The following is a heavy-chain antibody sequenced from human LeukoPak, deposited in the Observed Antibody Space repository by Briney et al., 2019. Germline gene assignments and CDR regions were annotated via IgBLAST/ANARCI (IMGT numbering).Heavy chain of an antibody. CDR3: TTDFTTGAFDI. CDR1: GFTFTNAW. V-gene: IGHV3-15*01. CDR2: LKSKTDGGAT. J-gene: IGHJ3*02. D-gene: IGHD4-17*01. Sequence: GGSLRLSCAASGFTFTNAWMTWVRQAPGKGLDWVGRLKSKTDGGATDFAAPVKGRFTISGDVSKNMVYLQMKSLKTEDTAMYFCTTDFTTGAFDIWGRGTMVTVSS.